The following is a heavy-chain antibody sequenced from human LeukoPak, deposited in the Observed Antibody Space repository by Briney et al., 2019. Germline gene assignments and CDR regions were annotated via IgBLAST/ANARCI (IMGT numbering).Heavy chain of an antibody. J-gene: IGHJ6*03. V-gene: IGHV3-21*01. CDR2: ISSSSSYI. D-gene: IGHD4-17*01. Sequence: GGSLRLSCAASGFTFSSYSMNWVRQAPGEGLEWVSSISSSSSYIYYADSVEGRFTISRDNAKNSLYLQMNSLRAEDTAVYYCARDYGDYGARDYYYYYYMDVWGKGTTVTISS. CDR3: ARDYGDYGARDYYYYYYMDV. CDR1: GFTFSSYS.